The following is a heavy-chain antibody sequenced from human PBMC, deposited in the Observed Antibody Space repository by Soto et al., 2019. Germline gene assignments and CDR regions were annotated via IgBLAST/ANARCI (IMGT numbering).Heavy chain of an antibody. CDR1: GFTFSNAW. CDR2: IKSKTDGGTT. V-gene: IGHV3-15*07. Sequence: EVQLVESGGGLVKPGGSLRLSCAASGFTFSNAWMNWVRQAPGKGLEWVGRIKSKTDGGTTDYAAPVKGRFTISRDDSKNTLHLQMNSLKTEDTAGYYCTTHPRFLEWLAAFDIWGQGTMVTVSS. CDR3: TTHPRFLEWLAAFDI. J-gene: IGHJ3*02. D-gene: IGHD3-3*01.